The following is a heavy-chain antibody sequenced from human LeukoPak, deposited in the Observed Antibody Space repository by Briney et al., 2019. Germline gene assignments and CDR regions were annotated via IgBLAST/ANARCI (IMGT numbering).Heavy chain of an antibody. Sequence: SVKVSCKASGGTFSSYAISWVRQAPGQGLEWMGGIIPIFGTANYAQKFQGRVTITADESTSTAYMELSSLRSEDTAVYYCARDPTYLRSLGHFDLWGRGTLVTVSS. CDR1: GGTFSSYA. V-gene: IGHV1-69*13. CDR3: ARDPTYLRSLGHFDL. D-gene: IGHD2/OR15-2a*01. J-gene: IGHJ2*01. CDR2: IIPIFGTA.